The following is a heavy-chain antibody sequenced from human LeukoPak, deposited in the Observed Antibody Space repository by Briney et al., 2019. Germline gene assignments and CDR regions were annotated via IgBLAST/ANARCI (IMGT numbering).Heavy chain of an antibody. CDR3: SRYETEVAGTNGGQGDY. V-gene: IGHV1-46*01. D-gene: IGHD6-19*01. Sequence: ASVKVSCKASGYTFTSYYMHWVRQAPGQGLEWMGIINPSGGSTSYAQKFQGRVTMTRDTSTSTVYMELSSLRSEGTAVYYCSRYETEVAGTNGGQGDYWGQGTLVTVSS. CDR2: INPSGGST. CDR1: GYTFTSYY. J-gene: IGHJ4*02.